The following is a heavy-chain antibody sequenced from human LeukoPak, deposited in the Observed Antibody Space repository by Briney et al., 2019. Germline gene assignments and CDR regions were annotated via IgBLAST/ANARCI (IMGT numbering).Heavy chain of an antibody. J-gene: IGHJ4*02. V-gene: IGHV1-8*01. D-gene: IGHD2-21*02. CDR3: ARKGKVTAGTHYFDY. Sequence: ASVKVSCKASGYTFTSYDVQWVRQATGQGLEWMGWMNSNSGNTGYAQRFQGRVTMTRDTSISTAYMELSSLRSEDTAVYYCARKGKVTAGTHYFDYWGQGTLVTVSS. CDR2: MNSNSGNT. CDR1: GYTFTSYD.